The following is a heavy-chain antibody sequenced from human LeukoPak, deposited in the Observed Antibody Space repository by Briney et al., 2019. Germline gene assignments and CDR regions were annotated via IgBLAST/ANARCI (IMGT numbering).Heavy chain of an antibody. Sequence: PSETLSLTCTVSGGSISSSSYYWGWIRQPPGKGLEWIGSIYYSGSTYYNPSLKSRVTISVDTSKNQFSLKLSSVTAADTAVYYCARGGIQLWVSRNYYMDVWGKGTTVTVSS. CDR3: ARGGIQLWVSRNYYMDV. CDR1: GGSISSSSYY. V-gene: IGHV4-39*07. J-gene: IGHJ6*03. D-gene: IGHD5-18*01. CDR2: IYYSGST.